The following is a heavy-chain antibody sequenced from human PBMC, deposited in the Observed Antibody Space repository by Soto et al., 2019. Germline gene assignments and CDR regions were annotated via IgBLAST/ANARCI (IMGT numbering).Heavy chain of an antibody. V-gene: IGHV1-69*19. D-gene: IGHD3-10*01. J-gene: IGHJ4*02. CDR3: AREVQVHTPAFVY. CDR2: ISPMFGSA. CDR1: GGTFNTSA. Sequence: QVQLVQSGAEMKKPGSSVKVSCQSSGGTFNTSAMNWVRQAPGQGPEWMGDISPMFGSASYAPKFQGRVTINADESTGTSYMQLSSLTSEDTALYFCAREVQVHTPAFVYWGQGTLVTVSS.